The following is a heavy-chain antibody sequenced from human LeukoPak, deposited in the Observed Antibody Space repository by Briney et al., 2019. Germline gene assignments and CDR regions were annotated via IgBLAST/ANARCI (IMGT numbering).Heavy chain of an antibody. CDR3: ARGPILWFGELFNCYYYYGMDV. D-gene: IGHD3-10*01. V-gene: IGHV1-8*01. CDR1: GYTFTSYD. Sequence: ASVKVSCKASGYTFTSYDINWVRQATGQGLEWMGWMNPNSGNTGYAQKFQGRVTMTRSTSISTAYMELSSLRSEDTAVYYCARGPILWFGELFNCYYYYGMDVWGQGTTVTVSS. CDR2: MNPNSGNT. J-gene: IGHJ6*02.